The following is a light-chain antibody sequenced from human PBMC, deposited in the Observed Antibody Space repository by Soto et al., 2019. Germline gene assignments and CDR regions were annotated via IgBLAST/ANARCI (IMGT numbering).Light chain of an antibody. CDR1: HSVSNN. Sequence: EIVMTQSPGTLSLSPGERATLSCRASHSVSNNLAWYQQKVGQSPRLLIYDASTRATGVPGRFSGSGSGTQFTLTISSLLPEDFAVYYCQQYRDWPETFGQGTKVEIK. V-gene: IGKV3-15*01. J-gene: IGKJ1*01. CDR2: DAS. CDR3: QQYRDWPET.